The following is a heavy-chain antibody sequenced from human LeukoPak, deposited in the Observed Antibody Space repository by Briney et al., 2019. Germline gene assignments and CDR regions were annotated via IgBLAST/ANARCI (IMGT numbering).Heavy chain of an antibody. CDR2: INSDGSTT. CDR3: ARGGSSSWYGS. D-gene: IGHD6-13*01. CDR1: GFTFSSYW. V-gene: IGHV3-74*01. J-gene: IGHJ5*01. Sequence: GGSLRLSCAASGFTFSSYWMHWVRQAPGRGLVWVSRINSDGSTTSHADSVKGRFTISRDNAKNTLFLQMNSLRAEDTAVYYCARGGSSSWYGSWGQGTLVTVSS.